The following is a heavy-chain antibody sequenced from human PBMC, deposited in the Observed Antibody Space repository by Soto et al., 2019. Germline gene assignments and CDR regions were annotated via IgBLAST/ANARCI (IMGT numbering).Heavy chain of an antibody. V-gene: IGHV3-30-3*01. J-gene: IGHJ6*02. D-gene: IGHD2-21*02. Sequence: GGSLRLSCAASGFTFSSYAMHWVRQAPGKGLEWVAVISYDGSNKYYADSVKGRFTISRDNSKNTLYLQMNSLRAEDTAVYYCARDRIVVVTAARYYYYGMDVWGQGTTVTVSS. CDR3: ARDRIVVVTAARYYYYGMDV. CDR1: GFTFSSYA. CDR2: ISYDGSNK.